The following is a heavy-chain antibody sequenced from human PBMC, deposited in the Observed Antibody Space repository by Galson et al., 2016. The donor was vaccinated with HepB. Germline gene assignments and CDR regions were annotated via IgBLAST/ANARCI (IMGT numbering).Heavy chain of an antibody. J-gene: IGHJ4*02. CDR3: ASTAAYFYGSGNYYYFDY. Sequence: SVKVSCKVSRYTLTEFSMHWVRQAPGQGLEWMGGFDPEDGKTIYAQKFQGRVTMTEDTSTDTAYMELSSLRSEDTAVYYCASTAAYFYGSGNYYYFDYWGQGTLVTVSS. V-gene: IGHV1-24*01. CDR2: FDPEDGKT. CDR1: RYTLTEFS. D-gene: IGHD3-10*01.